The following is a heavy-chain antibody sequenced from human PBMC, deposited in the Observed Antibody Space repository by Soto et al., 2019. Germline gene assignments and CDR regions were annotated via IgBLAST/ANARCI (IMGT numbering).Heavy chain of an antibody. J-gene: IGHJ4*02. CDR3: ARDSSSSGIDY. D-gene: IGHD6-6*01. Sequence: PGGSLRLSCAASGFTFSSYGMHWVRQAPGKGLEWVAVIWYDGSNKYYADSVKGRFTISRDNSKNTLYLQMNSLRAEDTAVYYCARDSSSSGIDYWGQGTLVTVSS. CDR1: GFTFSSYG. V-gene: IGHV3-33*01. CDR2: IWYDGSNK.